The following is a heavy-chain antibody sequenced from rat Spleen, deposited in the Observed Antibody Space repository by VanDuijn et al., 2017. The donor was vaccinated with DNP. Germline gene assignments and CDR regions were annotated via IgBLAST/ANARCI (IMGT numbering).Heavy chain of an antibody. D-gene: IGHD1-1*01. Sequence: EVQLQESGPGLVKPSQSLSLTCSVTGYSITSNYWGWIRKFPGHKLEWMGYINSAGSIEYNPSLKGRISITSDTSKNQFFLQVNSVTTDDTATYYCTRYYDSFDYWGRGVMVTVSS. CDR2: INSAGSI. V-gene: IGHV3-3*01. J-gene: IGHJ2*01. CDR3: TRYYDSFDY. CDR1: GYSITSNY.